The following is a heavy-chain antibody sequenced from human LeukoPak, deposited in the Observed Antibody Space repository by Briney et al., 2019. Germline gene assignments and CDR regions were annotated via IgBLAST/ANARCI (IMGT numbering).Heavy chain of an antibody. J-gene: IGHJ5*02. CDR3: ARHAPPHYGDSYAGWDSWFDP. CDR1: GGSISSYY. V-gene: IGHV4-59*08. Sequence: SETLSLTCTVSGGSISSYYWSWIRQPPGEGLEWIGYIYYSGSTNYNPSLKSRVTISVDTSKNQFSLKLSSVTAADTAVYYCARHAPPHYGDSYAGWDSWFDPWGQGTLVTVSS. D-gene: IGHD4-17*01. CDR2: IYYSGST.